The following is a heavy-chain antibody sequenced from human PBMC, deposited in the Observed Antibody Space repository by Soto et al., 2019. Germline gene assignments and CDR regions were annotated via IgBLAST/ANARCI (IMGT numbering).Heavy chain of an antibody. CDR3: ASVRGGYYYAMDF. D-gene: IGHD3-10*02. J-gene: IGHJ6*02. CDR2: IYHSGST. CDR1: GGSISSSNW. Sequence: SETLSLTCAVSGGSISSSNWWSWVRQPPGKGLEWIGEIYHSGSTNYNPSLKSRVTISVDKSKNQFSLKLSSVTAADTAVYYCASVRGGYYYAMDFWGQGTTVTVS. V-gene: IGHV4-4*02.